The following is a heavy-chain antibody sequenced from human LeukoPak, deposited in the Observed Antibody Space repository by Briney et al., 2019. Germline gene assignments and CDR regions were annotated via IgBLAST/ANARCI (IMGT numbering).Heavy chain of an antibody. D-gene: IGHD3-10*01. CDR1: GFTFDDYG. Sequence: GGSLRLSCAASGFTFDDYGMSWVRQAPGKGLEWVSGINWNGGSTGYADSVKGRFTISGDNAKNSLYLQMNSLRAEDTALYYCARVGLLWFGIGAFDIWGQGTMVTVSS. CDR2: INWNGGST. CDR3: ARVGLLWFGIGAFDI. J-gene: IGHJ3*02. V-gene: IGHV3-20*04.